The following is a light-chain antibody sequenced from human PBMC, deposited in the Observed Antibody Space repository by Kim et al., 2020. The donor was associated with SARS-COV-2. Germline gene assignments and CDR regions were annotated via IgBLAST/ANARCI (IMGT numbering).Light chain of an antibody. V-gene: IGKV1-9*01. J-gene: IGKJ4*01. CDR2: DAS. CDR3: QQHNAYPPT. Sequence: ASVENRVPLACRPSRAIGRSLAWYQQKPGKAPRLLIYDASTLQRGVPAGFSGSASGTEFTLTISSLQPEDFATYYCQQHNAYPPTFGGGTKVDIK. CDR1: RAIGRS.